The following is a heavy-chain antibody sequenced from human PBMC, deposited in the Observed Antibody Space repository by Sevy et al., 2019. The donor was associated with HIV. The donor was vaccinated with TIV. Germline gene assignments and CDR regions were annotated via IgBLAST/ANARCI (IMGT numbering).Heavy chain of an antibody. CDR2: ISYDGNYM. J-gene: IGHJ4*02. CDR3: AKDMASEGFDY. CDR1: GFTFSSSD. D-gene: IGHD3-10*01. Sequence: GGSLRLSCAASGFTFSSSDIHWVRQAPGKGLEWVAIISYDGNYMYYADSVKGRFTISRDNSKNTLYLQMNSLRAEDTAVYYCAKDMASEGFDYWGQGTLVTVSS. V-gene: IGHV3-30*18.